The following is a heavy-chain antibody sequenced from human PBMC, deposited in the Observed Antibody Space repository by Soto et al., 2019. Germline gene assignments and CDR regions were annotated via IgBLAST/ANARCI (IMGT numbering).Heavy chain of an antibody. D-gene: IGHD4-17*01. CDR2: IWYDGSNK. CDR1: GFTFSSYG. J-gene: IGHJ5*02. V-gene: IGHV3-33*01. CDR3: ARDATATRNPNWFDP. Sequence: QVQLVGSGGGVVQPGRSLRLSCAASGFTFSSYGMHWVRQAPGKGLEWVAVIWYDGSNKYYADSVKGRFTISRDNSKNTLYLQMNSLRAEDTAVYYCARDATATRNPNWFDPWGQGTLVTVSS.